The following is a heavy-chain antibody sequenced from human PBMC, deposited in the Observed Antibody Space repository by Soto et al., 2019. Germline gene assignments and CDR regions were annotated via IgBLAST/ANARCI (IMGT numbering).Heavy chain of an antibody. D-gene: IGHD2-15*01. CDR3: ASYCSGGSCYPVRGMDV. CDR2: ISSSSSTI. Sequence: GGSLRLSCAASGFTFSSYSMNWVRQAPGKGLEWVSYISSSSSTIYYADSVKGRFTISRDNAKNSLYLQMNSLRDEDTAVYYCASYCSGGSCYPVRGMDVWGQGTTVTVSS. CDR1: GFTFSSYS. V-gene: IGHV3-48*02. J-gene: IGHJ6*02.